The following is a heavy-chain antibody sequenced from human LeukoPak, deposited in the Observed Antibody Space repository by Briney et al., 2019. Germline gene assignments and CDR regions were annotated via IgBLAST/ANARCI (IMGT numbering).Heavy chain of an antibody. CDR2: IYPGDSDT. Sequence: GESLKISCKASGYSFANYWIAWVRQMPGKGLEWMGIIYPGDSDTRYSPSFQGQVTISADRSITTAYLQWSSLKASDTAMYYCARGWSDILTGYYRVNWFDPWGQGTLVTVSS. V-gene: IGHV5-51*01. J-gene: IGHJ5*02. D-gene: IGHD3-9*01. CDR1: GYSFANYW. CDR3: ARGWSDILTGYYRVNWFDP.